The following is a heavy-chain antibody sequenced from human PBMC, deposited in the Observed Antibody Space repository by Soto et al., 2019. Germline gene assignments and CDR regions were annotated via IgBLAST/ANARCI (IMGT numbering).Heavy chain of an antibody. Sequence: QVQLVQSGAEVKKPGSSVKVSCKASGGTLSSFAISWVRQAPGQGLEWMGGIIPIFATTTYAQKFQGRVTVTADRTTRTAYMELSILRSEDTAIYYCAREGELYDSSGYSHPGVDYWGQGTLVTVSS. CDR1: GGTLSSFA. CDR3: AREGELYDSSGYSHPGVDY. D-gene: IGHD3-22*01. V-gene: IGHV1-69*06. CDR2: IIPIFATT. J-gene: IGHJ4*02.